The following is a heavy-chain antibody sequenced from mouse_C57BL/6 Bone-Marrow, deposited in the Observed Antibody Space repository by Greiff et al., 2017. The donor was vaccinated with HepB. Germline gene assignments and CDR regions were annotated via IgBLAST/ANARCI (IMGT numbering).Heavy chain of an antibody. D-gene: IGHD2-4*01. J-gene: IGHJ4*01. Sequence: QVQLQQPGAELVMPGASVKLSCKASGYTFTSYWMHWVKQRPGQGLEWIGEIDPSDSYTNYNQKFKGKSTLTVDKSSSTAYMQLSSLTSEDSAVYYCARRVVYYDYDDYAMDYWGQGTSVTVSS. V-gene: IGHV1-69*01. CDR2: IDPSDSYT. CDR1: GYTFTSYW. CDR3: ARRVVYYDYDDYAMDY.